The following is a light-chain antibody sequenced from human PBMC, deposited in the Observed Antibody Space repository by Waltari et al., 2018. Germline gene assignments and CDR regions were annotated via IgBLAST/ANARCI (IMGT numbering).Light chain of an antibody. Sequence: SYELTQPPSVSVSPGQTARITGSGDALPKKYAYWYQQKSGQAPVLVIYEDSKRPSGIPERFSGSNSGTMATLTISGAQVEDEADYYCYSADSSGNHRVFGGGTKLTIL. CDR1: ALPKKY. J-gene: IGLJ3*02. CDR3: YSADSSGNHRV. V-gene: IGLV3-10*01. CDR2: EDS.